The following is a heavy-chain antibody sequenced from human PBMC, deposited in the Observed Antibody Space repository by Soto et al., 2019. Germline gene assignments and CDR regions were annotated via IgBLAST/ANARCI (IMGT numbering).Heavy chain of an antibody. CDR2: INPSGGST. Sequence: ASVKVSCKASGYTFTSYYMHWVRQAPGQGLEWMGIINPSGGSTSYAQKFQGRVTMTRDTSTSTVYMELSSLRAEDTAVYYCARAVRVVYYDSSGLYYWGQGTLVTVSS. CDR3: ARAVRVVYYDSSGLYY. J-gene: IGHJ4*02. D-gene: IGHD3-22*01. V-gene: IGHV1-46*01. CDR1: GYTFTSYY.